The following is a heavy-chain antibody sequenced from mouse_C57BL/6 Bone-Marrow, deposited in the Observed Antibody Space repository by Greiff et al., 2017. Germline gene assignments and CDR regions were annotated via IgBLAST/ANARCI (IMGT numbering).Heavy chain of an antibody. CDR3: ARHDYGTDY. CDR2: ISNGGGST. D-gene: IGHD2-1*01. V-gene: IGHV5-12*01. Sequence: EVKLVESGGGLVQPGGSLKLSCAASGFTFSDYYMYWVRQTPEKRLEWVAYISNGGGSTYYPDTVKGRLTISRDNAKNTLYLQMSRLKSEDTAMYYCARHDYGTDYWGQGTTLTVSS. CDR1: GFTFSDYY. J-gene: IGHJ2*01.